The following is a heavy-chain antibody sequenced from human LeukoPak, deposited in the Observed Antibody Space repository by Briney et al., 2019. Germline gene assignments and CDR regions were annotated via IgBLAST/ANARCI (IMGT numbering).Heavy chain of an antibody. J-gene: IGHJ3*02. V-gene: IGHV4-59*01. CDR2: IYYSGST. CDR3: AREGYGGSYYAFDI. CDR1: GGSISSYY. D-gene: IGHD1-26*01. Sequence: PSETLSLTCTVSGGSISSYYWSWIRQPPGKGLEWIGYIYYSGSTNYNPSLKSRVTISVDTSKNQFSLKLSSVTAADTAVYYCAREGYGGSYYAFDIWGQGTMVTVSS.